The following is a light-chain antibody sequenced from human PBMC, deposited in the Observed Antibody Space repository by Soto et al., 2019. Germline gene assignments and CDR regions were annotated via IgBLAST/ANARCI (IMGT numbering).Light chain of an antibody. CDR3: QQYYSFPLT. J-gene: IGKJ4*01. Sequence: DIQMTKSPASLSASVGDRVTLTCRASQSISSYLNWYQQKPGKAPKLLIYAASSLQSGVPSRFSGSGSGTDFTLTISCLQSEDFATYYCQQYYSFPLTFGGGTKVDIK. V-gene: IGKV1-39*01. CDR1: QSISSY. CDR2: AAS.